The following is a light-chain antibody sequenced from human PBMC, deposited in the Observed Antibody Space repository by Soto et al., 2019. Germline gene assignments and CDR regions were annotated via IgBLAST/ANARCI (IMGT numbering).Light chain of an antibody. CDR3: QQYGTSPGVT. CDR2: GAS. V-gene: IGKV3-20*01. J-gene: IGKJ3*01. CDR1: QSVSSSY. Sequence: EIVLTQSPGTLSLSPGERATLSCRASQSVSSSYLAWYQQKPGQAPRLLIYGASSRATGIPDRFSGSGSGTDFTLTISRLEPEDFAVYYCQQYGTSPGVTFGPGTKVNN.